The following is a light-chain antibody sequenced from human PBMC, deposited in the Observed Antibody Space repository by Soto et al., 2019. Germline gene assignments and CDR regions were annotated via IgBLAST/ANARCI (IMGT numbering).Light chain of an antibody. J-gene: IGKJ1*01. CDR3: QQYYSYSLT. CDR2: KAS. Sequence: TRSPSTPSAPVGHRVTITCRASQSNKSWLAWYQQKPGKAPKLLIYKASTLESGVPYRFSGSGSGTEFTLTISSLQADDFATYYCQQYYSYSLTFGQGTKVDIK. V-gene: IGKV1-5*03. CDR1: QSNKSW.